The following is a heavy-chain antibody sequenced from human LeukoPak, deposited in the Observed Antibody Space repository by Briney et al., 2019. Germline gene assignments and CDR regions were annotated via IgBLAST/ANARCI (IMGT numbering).Heavy chain of an antibody. D-gene: IGHD1-26*01. CDR3: ARDDSGSYNFDY. V-gene: IGHV1-2*06. CDR2: INPNSGGT. J-gene: IGHJ4*02. Sequence: ASVKVSCKVSGQTFASYVISWVRQAPGQGLEWMGRINPNSGGTNYAQKFQGRVTMTRDTSISTAYMELSRLRSDDTAVYYCARDDSGSYNFDYWGQGTLVTVSS. CDR1: GQTFASYV.